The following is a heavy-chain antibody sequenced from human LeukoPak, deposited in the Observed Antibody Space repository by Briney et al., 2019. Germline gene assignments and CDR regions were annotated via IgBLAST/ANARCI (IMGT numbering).Heavy chain of an antibody. D-gene: IGHD3-10*01. V-gene: IGHV1-2*02. J-gene: IGHJ4*02. CDR1: GYTFTDYY. Sequence: ASVKVSCKTSGYTFTDYYIHWVRQASAQGLEWMGWINPNSGGTNSAQNFQGRVTMTRDTSISTAYMELSRLTSDDTAVYYCARDSTMVRGVVTLISDYWGQGTLVTVSS. CDR3: ARDSTMVRGVVTLISDY. CDR2: INPNSGGT.